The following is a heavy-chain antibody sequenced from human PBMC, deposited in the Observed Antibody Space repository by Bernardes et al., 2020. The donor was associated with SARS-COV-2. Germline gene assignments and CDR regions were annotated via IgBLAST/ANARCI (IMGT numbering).Heavy chain of an antibody. Sequence: SVKVSCKASGGTFSSYAISWVRQAPGQGLEWMGGIIPIFGTANYAQKFQGRVTITADESTSTAYMELSSLRSEDTAVYYCARAIVPYYGGNSYGAYDAFDIWGQGTMVTVSS. J-gene: IGHJ3*02. CDR2: IIPIFGTA. V-gene: IGHV1-69*13. CDR3: ARAIVPYYGGNSYGAYDAFDI. CDR1: GGTFSSYA. D-gene: IGHD4-17*01.